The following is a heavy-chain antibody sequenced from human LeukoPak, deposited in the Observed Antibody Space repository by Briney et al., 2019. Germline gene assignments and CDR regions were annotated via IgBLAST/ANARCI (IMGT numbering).Heavy chain of an antibody. J-gene: IGHJ4*02. V-gene: IGHV3-7*04. Sequence: GGSLRLSCAASGFTFSSYCMRWVRQAPGKGLEWVANISQDGSEKYYVDSVKGRFTISRDNAKNSLYLQMNSLRAEDTAVYYCARDLDYGDYGVSEDYFDYWGQGNLITVSS. D-gene: IGHD4-17*01. CDR1: GFTFSSYC. CDR2: ISQDGSEK. CDR3: ARDLDYGDYGVSEDYFDY.